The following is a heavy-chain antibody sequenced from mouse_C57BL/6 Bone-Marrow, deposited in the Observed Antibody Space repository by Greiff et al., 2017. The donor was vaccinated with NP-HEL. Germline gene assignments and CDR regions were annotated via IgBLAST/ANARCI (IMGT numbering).Heavy chain of an antibody. CDR1: DSEVFPIAY. D-gene: IGHD1-1*01. CDR2: ILPSIGRT. V-gene: IGHV15-2*01. CDR3: ARPTVVAERGFDV. J-gene: IGHJ1*03. Sequence: QVQLKQSGSELRSPGSSVTLSCKDFDSEVFPIAYMSWVRQKPGHGFEWIGGILPSIGRTIYGEMFEDKATLATDTLSNTAYLELNSLTSEESASYYCARPTVVAERGFDVWGTGTTVTVSS.